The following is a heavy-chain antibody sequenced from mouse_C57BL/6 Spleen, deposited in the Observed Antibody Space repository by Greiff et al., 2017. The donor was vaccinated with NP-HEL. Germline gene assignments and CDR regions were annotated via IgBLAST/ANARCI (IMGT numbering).Heavy chain of an antibody. CDR1: GFNIKDYY. Sequence: VQLQQSGAELVRPGASVKLSFTASGFNIKDYYMHWVKPRPEQGLAWIGRIDPEDGDTEYATKIRGKATMTADTSSNTAYLQLSRLTSEETAVYYCTPSFGSSYGLAHWGQGSLVSVSA. CDR2: IDPEDGDT. J-gene: IGHJ3*01. CDR3: TPSFGSSYGLAH. V-gene: IGHV14-1*01. D-gene: IGHD1-1*01.